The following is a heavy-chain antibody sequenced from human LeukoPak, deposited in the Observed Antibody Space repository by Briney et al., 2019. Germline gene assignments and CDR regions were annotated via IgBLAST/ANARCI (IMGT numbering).Heavy chain of an antibody. Sequence: PSETLSLTCAVYGGSFSGYYWSWIRQPPGKGLEWIGEINHSGSTNYNPSLKSRVTISVDTSKNQFSLKLSSVTAADTAVYYCARLLIDYWGQGTLVTVSS. CDR1: GGSFSGYY. CDR2: INHSGST. D-gene: IGHD2-21*01. J-gene: IGHJ4*02. CDR3: ARLLIDY. V-gene: IGHV4-34*01.